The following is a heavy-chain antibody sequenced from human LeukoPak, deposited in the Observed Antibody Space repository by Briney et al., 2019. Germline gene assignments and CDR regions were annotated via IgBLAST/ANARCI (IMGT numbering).Heavy chain of an antibody. J-gene: IGHJ4*02. V-gene: IGHV4-4*07. CDR1: GGSINSYY. D-gene: IGHD3-10*01. Sequence: PSETLSLTCTVSGGSINSYYWSWIRQPAGKGLEWIGRIYTSGSTNYNPSLKSRVTMSVDTSKYHFSLKLSSVTAADTAVYYCARDTGYYYGSGTYLYYFDYWGQGTLVTVSS. CDR2: IYTSGST. CDR3: ARDTGYYYGSGTYLYYFDY.